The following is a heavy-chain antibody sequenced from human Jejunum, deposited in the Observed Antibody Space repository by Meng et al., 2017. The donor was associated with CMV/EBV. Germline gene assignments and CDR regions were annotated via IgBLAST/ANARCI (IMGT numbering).Heavy chain of an antibody. D-gene: IGHD1-7*01. V-gene: IGHV4-59*01. CDR2: IFYSRST. Sequence: TIYGGSISSYYWSWIRQPPGKGLEWIGYIFYSRSTNYNPSLKSRVTISVDTSKNQFSLNLRSVTAADTAVYYCAGSYNWNYVSFDYWGLGTLVTVSS. CDR1: GGSISSYY. J-gene: IGHJ4*02. CDR3: AGSYNWNYVSFDY.